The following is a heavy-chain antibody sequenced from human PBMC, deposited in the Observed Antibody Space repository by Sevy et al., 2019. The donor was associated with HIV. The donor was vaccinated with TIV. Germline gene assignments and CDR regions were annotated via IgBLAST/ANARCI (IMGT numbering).Heavy chain of an antibody. D-gene: IGHD2-21*02. V-gene: IGHV3-53*01. Sequence: GGSLRLSCAASGFTVSSNYMSWVRQAPGKGLEWVSVIYSGGCTYYADSVKGRFTISRDNSKNTLYLQMNSLRAEDTAVYYCASSYCGGDCYSLAVYYYYGMDVWGQGTTVTVSS. J-gene: IGHJ6*02. CDR3: ASSYCGGDCYSLAVYYYYGMDV. CDR2: IYSGGCT. CDR1: GFTVSSNY.